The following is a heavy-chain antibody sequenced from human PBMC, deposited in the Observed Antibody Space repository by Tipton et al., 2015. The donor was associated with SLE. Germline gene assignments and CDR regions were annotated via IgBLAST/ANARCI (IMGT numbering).Heavy chain of an antibody. CDR2: IYYSGNT. CDR3: AQAHLWGSYRYASDI. V-gene: IGHV4-39*07. Sequence: TLSLTCTVSGGSITSSSYYWGWIRQPPGKGLEWIGNIYYSGNTYYNPSLKSRVTISGDTSKNQVSLRLSSVTAADTAVYYCAQAHLWGSYRYASDIWGQGTMVTVSS. J-gene: IGHJ3*02. D-gene: IGHD3-16*02. CDR1: GGSITSSSYY.